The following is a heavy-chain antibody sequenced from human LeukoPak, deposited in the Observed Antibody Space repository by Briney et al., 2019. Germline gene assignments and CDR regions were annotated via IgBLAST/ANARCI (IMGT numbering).Heavy chain of an antibody. Sequence: NASETLSLTCTVSGGSISSYYWSWIRQPPGKGLEWIGYIYYSGSTNYNPSLKSRVTISVDTSKNQFSLKLSSVTAADTAVYYCARHGSSSWYFHFDYWGQGTLVTVSS. V-gene: IGHV4-59*08. CDR3: ARHGSSSWYFHFDY. J-gene: IGHJ4*02. D-gene: IGHD6-13*01. CDR1: GGSISSYY. CDR2: IYYSGST.